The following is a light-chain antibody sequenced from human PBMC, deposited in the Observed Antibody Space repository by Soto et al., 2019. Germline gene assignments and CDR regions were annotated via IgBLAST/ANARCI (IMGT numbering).Light chain of an antibody. V-gene: IGLV2-14*01. Sequence: QSVLTQPASVSGSPGQSITISCTGTSSDVGGYNYVSWYQQHPGKAPKLMIYDDSNRPSGVSNLFSGSKSGNTASLTISGLQAEDDDDYYCSSYTSSSTLGFGGGTKLTVL. CDR1: SSDVGGYNY. CDR2: DDS. J-gene: IGLJ2*01. CDR3: SSYTSSSTLG.